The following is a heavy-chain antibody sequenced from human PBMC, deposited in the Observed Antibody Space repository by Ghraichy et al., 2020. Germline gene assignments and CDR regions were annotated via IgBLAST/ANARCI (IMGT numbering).Heavy chain of an antibody. Sequence: GGSLRLSCAASGFTVSTYTMNWVRQPPGKGLEWVSSISPSSTVISYADSMKGRFTISRDNAKKSLYLQMDSLRAEDTAVYYCARSGSGTYDGDPDYYYLYGMDVWGQGTTVTVSS. D-gene: IGHD3-10*01. CDR2: ISPSSTVI. CDR3: ARSGSGTYDGDPDYYYLYGMDV. J-gene: IGHJ6*02. CDR1: GFTVSTYT. V-gene: IGHV3-21*01.